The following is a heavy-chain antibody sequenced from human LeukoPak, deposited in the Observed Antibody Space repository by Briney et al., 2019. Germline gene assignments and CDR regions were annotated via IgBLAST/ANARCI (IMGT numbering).Heavy chain of an antibody. D-gene: IGHD2-15*01. CDR1: GFTFSSYA. CDR2: ISGSGGST. J-gene: IGHJ4*02. CDR3: AKDPPCGGGTCYGYFES. Sequence: GGSLRLSCAASGFTFSSYAMSWVRQAPGKGLEWVSAISGSGGSTYYADSVKGRFTISRDNSKNTLYLQMNSLRAEDTAVYYCAKDPPCGGGTCYGYFESWGQGTLVTVSS. V-gene: IGHV3-23*01.